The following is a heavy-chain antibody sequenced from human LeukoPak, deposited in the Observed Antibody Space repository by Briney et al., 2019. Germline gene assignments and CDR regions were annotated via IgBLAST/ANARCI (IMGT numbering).Heavy chain of an antibody. J-gene: IGHJ4*02. CDR2: ISWNSGSI. D-gene: IGHD3-9*01. CDR1: GFTFDDYA. CDR3: AKEESRYFDWLPGPLDY. Sequence: PGRSLRLSCAASGFTFDDYAMHWVRQAPGKGLEWVSGISWNSGSIGYADSVKGRFTISRDNAKNSLYLQVNSLRAEDTALYYCAKEESRYFDWLPGPLDYWGQGTLVTVSS. V-gene: IGHV3-9*01.